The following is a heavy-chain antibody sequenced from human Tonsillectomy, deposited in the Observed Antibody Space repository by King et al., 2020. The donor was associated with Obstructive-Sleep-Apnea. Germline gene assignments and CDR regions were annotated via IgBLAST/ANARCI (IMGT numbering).Heavy chain of an antibody. CDR1: GFTFSSYV. D-gene: IGHD5-12*01. V-gene: IGHV3-23*04. Sequence: VQLVESGGGLVQPGGSPRLSCAASGFTFSSYVMSWVRQAPGKGLEWVSAISGRGGSTYYADSVKGRFTISRDNSKNTLSLQMNSLRAEDTAVYYCAKDWGRKGGWLHLFDYWGQGTLVTVSS. CDR3: AKDWGRKGGWLHLFDY. J-gene: IGHJ4*02. CDR2: ISGRGGST.